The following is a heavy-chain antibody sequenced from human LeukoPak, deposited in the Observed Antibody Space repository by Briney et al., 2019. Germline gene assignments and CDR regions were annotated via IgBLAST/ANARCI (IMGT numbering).Heavy chain of an antibody. CDR3: AREGYLNRYFDY. D-gene: IGHD1-20*01. CDR1: GFTFSSYA. V-gene: IGHV3-23*01. Sequence: GRSLRLSCAASGFTFSSYAMSWVRQAPGKGLEWVSAISGSGGSTYYADSVKGRFTISRDNSKNTLYLQMNSLRAEDTAVYYCAREGYLNRYFDYWGQGTLVTVSS. CDR2: ISGSGGST. J-gene: IGHJ4*02.